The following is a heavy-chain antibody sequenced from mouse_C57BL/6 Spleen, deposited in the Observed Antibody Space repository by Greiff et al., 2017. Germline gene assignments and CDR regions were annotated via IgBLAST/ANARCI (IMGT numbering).Heavy chain of an antibody. CDR3: ARGRAIVTTRGLFDY. D-gene: IGHD2-5*01. Sequence: QVQLQQPGTELVKPGASVKLSCKASGYTFTSYWMHWVKQRPGQGLEWIGNINPSNGGTNYNEKLKSKATLTVDKSSSTAYMQLSSLTSEDSAVYYCARGRAIVTTRGLFDYWGQGTTLTVAS. CDR1: GYTFTSYW. V-gene: IGHV1-53*01. J-gene: IGHJ2*01. CDR2: INPSNGGT.